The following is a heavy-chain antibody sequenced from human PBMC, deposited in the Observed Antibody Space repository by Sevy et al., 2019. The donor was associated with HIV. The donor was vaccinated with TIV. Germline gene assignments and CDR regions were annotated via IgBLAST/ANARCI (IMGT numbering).Heavy chain of an antibody. J-gene: IGHJ2*01. CDR2: INLKSGVK. Sequence: TFSASGYTFSDYYIHWLRQAPGQGLEWMGWINLKSGVKDYAQKFQGRFTMTRATSTGTAYMELSRLRSDDTAVYYCAREPVKAHWYFDLWGRGTLVTVSS. V-gene: IGHV1-2*02. CDR3: AREPVKAHWYFDL. CDR1: GYTFSDYY. D-gene: IGHD4-17*01.